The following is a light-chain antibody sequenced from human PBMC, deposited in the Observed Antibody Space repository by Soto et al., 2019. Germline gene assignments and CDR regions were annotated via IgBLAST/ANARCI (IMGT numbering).Light chain of an antibody. CDR1: QSVXHN. CDR2: DQS. CDR3: QQYNYWTRT. J-gene: IGKJ1*01. Sequence: ERGLTQSPDTVCASPGERVSLSCRASQSVXHNLGWYNEKAGQAPRILXDDQSSRAPGVPARFSGSGSGTDFTLTITRMEPEYLAVYYCQQYNYWTRTFGQGTKVDI. V-gene: IGKV3-15*01.